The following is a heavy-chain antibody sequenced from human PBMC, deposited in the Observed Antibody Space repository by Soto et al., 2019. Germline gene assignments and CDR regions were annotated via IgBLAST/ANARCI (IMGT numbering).Heavy chain of an antibody. CDR1: GGSVINYY. CDR3: ARDSSDSWYSPMDP. J-gene: IGHJ5*02. D-gene: IGHD3-22*01. CDR2: IYYTGRT. V-gene: IGHV4-59*02. Sequence: PSATQSLTCPVSGGSVINYYWSWVRLSPGKGLEWIGYIYYTGRTNYNPSLESRVTISVDTSKNQFPLRLRSVTAADTAVYYCARDSSDSWYSPMDPWGQGISVTVSS.